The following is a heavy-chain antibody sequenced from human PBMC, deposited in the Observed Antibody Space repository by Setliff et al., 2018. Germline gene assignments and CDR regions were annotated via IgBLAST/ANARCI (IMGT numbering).Heavy chain of an antibody. CDR1: GFTFSRYW. D-gene: IGHD3-3*01. Sequence: GGSLRLSCAASGFTFSRYWMSWVRQAPGKGLEWVANIKQDGSEKYYVDSVKGRFTISRDNAKNTLDLQMNSLRAEDSAMYYCTRGTFSDFWSGDYYDYWGQGTLVTVSS. CDR3: TRGTFSDFWSGDYYDY. CDR2: IKQDGSEK. J-gene: IGHJ4*02. V-gene: IGHV3-7*04.